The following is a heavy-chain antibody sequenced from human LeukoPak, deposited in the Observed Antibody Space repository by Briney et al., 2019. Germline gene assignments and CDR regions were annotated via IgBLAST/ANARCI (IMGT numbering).Heavy chain of an antibody. CDR3: ARDSLATFD. D-gene: IGHD2/OR15-2a*01. J-gene: IGHJ4*02. CDR1: GGSISSYY. Sequence: SETLSLTCTVSGGSISSYYWSWIRQPPGKGLEWIGYIYYSGSTNYNPSLKSRVTISVDTSKNQFSLKLSSVTAADTAVYYCARDSLATFDWGQGTLVTVSS. V-gene: IGHV4-59*01. CDR2: IYYSGST.